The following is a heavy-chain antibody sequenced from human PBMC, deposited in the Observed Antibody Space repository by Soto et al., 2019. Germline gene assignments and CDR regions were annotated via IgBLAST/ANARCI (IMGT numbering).Heavy chain of an antibody. Sequence: GASVKVSCKASGYTFTSYGISWVRQAPGQGLEWMGWISAYNGNTNYAQKFQGRVTMTRDTSTSTVYMELSSLRSEDTAVYYCARGGYGSGGGYWGQGTLVTVAS. V-gene: IGHV1-18*01. D-gene: IGHD2-15*01. J-gene: IGHJ4*02. CDR1: GYTFTSYG. CDR2: ISAYNGNT. CDR3: ARGGYGSGGGY.